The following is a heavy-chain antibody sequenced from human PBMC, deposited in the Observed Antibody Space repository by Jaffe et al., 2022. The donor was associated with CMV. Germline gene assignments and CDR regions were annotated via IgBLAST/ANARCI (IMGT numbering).Heavy chain of an antibody. CDR3: ARGGRTVAGIRFYYFDY. V-gene: IGHV4-34*01. J-gene: IGHJ4*02. D-gene: IGHD6-19*01. Sequence: QVQLQQWGAGLLKPSETLSLTCAVYGGSFSGYYWSWIRQPPGKGLEWIGEINHSGSTNYNPSLKSRVTISVDTSKNQFSLKLSSVTAADTAVYYCARGGRTVAGIRFYYFDYWGQGTLVTVSS. CDR2: INHSGST. CDR1: GGSFSGYY.